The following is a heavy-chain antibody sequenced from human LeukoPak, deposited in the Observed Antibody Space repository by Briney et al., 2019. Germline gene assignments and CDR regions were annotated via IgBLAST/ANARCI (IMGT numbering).Heavy chain of an antibody. J-gene: IGHJ4*02. V-gene: IGHV4-30-4*01. CDR3: ARAFPAHYDTSGYYLSHLYFDY. CDR2: IYYSGST. D-gene: IGHD3-22*01. Sequence: PSETLSLTCTVSGGSISSGDYSWGWIRQPPEKGLEWIGYIYYSGSTHYNPSLKSRVTMSADTSKNQFSLKLTSVTAADTAVYYCARAFPAHYDTSGYYLSHLYFDYWGQGTLVTVSS. CDR1: GGSISSGDYS.